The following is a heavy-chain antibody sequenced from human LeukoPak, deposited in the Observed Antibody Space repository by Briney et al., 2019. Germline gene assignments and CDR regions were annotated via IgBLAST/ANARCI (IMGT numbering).Heavy chain of an antibody. V-gene: IGHV3-9*01. CDR2: ISWNSGSI. D-gene: IGHD6-19*01. Sequence: SLRLSCAASGFTFDDYAMHWVRQAPGKGLAWVSGISWNSGSIGYADSVKGRFTISRDNAKNSLYLQMNSLRAEDTALYYCARSGWSIPGFQHWGQGTLVTVSS. CDR3: ARSGWSIPGFQH. CDR1: GFTFDDYA. J-gene: IGHJ1*01.